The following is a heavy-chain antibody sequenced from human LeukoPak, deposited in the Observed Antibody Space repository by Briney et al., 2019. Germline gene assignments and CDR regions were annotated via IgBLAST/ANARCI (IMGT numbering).Heavy chain of an antibody. CDR3: ARHQRSGIAMVRGVKPKKWFDP. CDR2: IYHSGST. Sequence: PSETLSLTCTVSGYSISSGYYWGWIRQPPGKGLEWIGSIYHSGSTYYNPSLKSRITISVDTSKNQFSLRLSSVTAADTAVYYCARHQRSGIAMVRGVKPKKWFDPWGQGTLVTVSA. CDR1: GYSISSGYY. D-gene: IGHD3-10*01. J-gene: IGHJ5*02. V-gene: IGHV4-38-2*02.